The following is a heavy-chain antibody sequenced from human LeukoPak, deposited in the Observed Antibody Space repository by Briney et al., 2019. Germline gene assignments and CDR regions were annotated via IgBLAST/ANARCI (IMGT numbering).Heavy chain of an antibody. J-gene: IGHJ4*02. Sequence: SETLSLTCSVSGGSISNYSWGWIRQPPGKGLEWIGHIHYSGSTNYNSSLKSRVTISVDTSKNQFSLKLNSVTAVDTAVYYCARARSIFGVVDYFDYWGQGALVTVSS. V-gene: IGHV4-59*01. CDR2: IHYSGST. D-gene: IGHD3-3*01. CDR1: GGSISNYS. CDR3: ARARSIFGVVDYFDY.